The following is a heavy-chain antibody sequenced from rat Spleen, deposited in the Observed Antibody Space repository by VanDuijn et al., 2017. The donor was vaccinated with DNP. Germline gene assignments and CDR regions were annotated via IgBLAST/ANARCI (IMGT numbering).Heavy chain of an antibody. D-gene: IGHD1-3*01. CDR3: ARTTTVATGYFDY. J-gene: IGHJ2*01. Sequence: EVQLVESGGGLVQPGRSLKLSCAASGLTFSDYNMAWVRQAPKKGLEWVATISTSGSRTYYPDSVKGRFTISRDNAKSSLYLQMNSLKSEDTATYYCARTTTVATGYFDYWGQGVMVTVSS. V-gene: IGHV5-7*01. CDR2: ISTSGSRT. CDR1: GLTFSDYN.